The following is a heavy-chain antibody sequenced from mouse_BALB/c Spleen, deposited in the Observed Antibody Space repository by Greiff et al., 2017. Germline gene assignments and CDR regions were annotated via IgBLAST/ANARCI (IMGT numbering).Heavy chain of an antibody. CDR2: IDPENGAT. V-gene: IGHV14-4*02. Sequence: EVQLQQSGAELVRSGASVKLSCTASGFNIKDYYMHWVKQRPEQGLEWIGWIDPENGATEYAPKFQGKATMTADTSSNTAYLQLSSLTSEDTAVYYYKYNGSSYVWFAYWGQGTLVTVSA. D-gene: IGHD1-1*01. CDR3: KYNGSSYVWFAY. CDR1: GFNIKDYY. J-gene: IGHJ3*01.